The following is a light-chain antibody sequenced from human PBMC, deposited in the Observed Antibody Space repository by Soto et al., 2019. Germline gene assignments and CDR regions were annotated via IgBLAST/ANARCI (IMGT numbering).Light chain of an antibody. CDR2: GAS. CDR3: HQFGSNPPRT. CDR1: QRVSSNY. J-gene: IGKJ1*01. V-gene: IGKV3-20*01. Sequence: DIVLTQSPGTLSLSPGERATLSCRANQRVSSNYLTWYQQKPGQAPRLLIYGASTRATDLPDRFSGGGAGTNFTPPIVGRQPYDAAADFFHQFGSNPPRTFGQGTKLEIK.